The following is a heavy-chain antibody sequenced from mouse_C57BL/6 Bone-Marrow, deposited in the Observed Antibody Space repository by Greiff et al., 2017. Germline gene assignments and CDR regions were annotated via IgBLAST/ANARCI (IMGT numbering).Heavy chain of an antibody. CDR2: ISNGGGSN. J-gene: IGHJ3*01. Sequence: EVMLVESGGGLVQPGGSLKLSCAASGFTFSDYYMYWVRQTPEKRLEWVAYISNGGGSNYYPDTVKGRFTISRDNAKNTLYLQMSRLNSEDTAMYYCARDCYFVPFAYWGQGTLVTVSA. V-gene: IGHV5-12*01. D-gene: IGHD2-3*01. CDR3: ARDCYFVPFAY. CDR1: GFTFSDYY.